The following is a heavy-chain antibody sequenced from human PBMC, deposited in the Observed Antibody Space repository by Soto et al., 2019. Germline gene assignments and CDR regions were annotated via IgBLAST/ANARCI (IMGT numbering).Heavy chain of an antibody. V-gene: IGHV1-18*01. CDR2: ISAYNGKA. J-gene: IGHJ6*03. Sequence: QVQLVQSGAEVKKPGASVKVSCKASAYSNTIYGINWVRQAPGQGLEWMGWISAYNGKAHYAQKVQDRLTVTTDTSTSTAYMELRSLRSDDTAVYYCTSLRSEDYYYYYMDVWGKGTTVTVPS. CDR1: AYSNTIYG. CDR3: TSLRSEDYYYYYMDV.